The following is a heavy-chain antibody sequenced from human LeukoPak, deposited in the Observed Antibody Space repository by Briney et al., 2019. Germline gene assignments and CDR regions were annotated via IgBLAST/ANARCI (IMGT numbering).Heavy chain of an antibody. V-gene: IGHV4-4*07. CDR3: AREAYYGSGIYYYMDV. CDR1: GGSISSYY. J-gene: IGHJ6*03. D-gene: IGHD3-10*01. CDR2: IYTSGST. Sequence: SETLSLTCTVSGGSISSYYWSWIRQPAGKGLEWIGRIYTSGSTNYNPSLKSRVTMSVDTSKNQFSLELSSVTAADTAVYYCAREAYYGSGIYYYMDVWGKGTTVTISS.